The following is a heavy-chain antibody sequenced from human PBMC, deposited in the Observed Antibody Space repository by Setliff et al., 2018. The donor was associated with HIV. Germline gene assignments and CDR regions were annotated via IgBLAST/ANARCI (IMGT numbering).Heavy chain of an antibody. CDR3: ARIPNHSSGFDY. D-gene: IGHD3-22*01. CDR1: GGTFRSHE. J-gene: IGHJ4*02. CDR2: IVPILNTG. V-gene: IGHV1-69*13. Sequence: SVKVSCKASGGTFRSHEISWVRQAPGQGLEWMGGIVPILNTGNYAPKFQGRVTITADESTTTAYMELSSLRSEDTALYYCARIPNHSSGFDYWGQGTPVTVSS.